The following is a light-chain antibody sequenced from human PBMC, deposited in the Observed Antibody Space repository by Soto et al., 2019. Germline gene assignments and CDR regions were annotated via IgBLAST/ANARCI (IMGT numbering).Light chain of an antibody. CDR3: QQYKTYSRT. CDR1: QSISSW. CDR2: KAS. V-gene: IGKV1-5*03. Sequence: DIQMTQSPSTLSASVGDRVTITCRASQSISSWLAWYQQKPGKAPNLLIYKASSLQGGVPSRFSGSGSGTDFTLTISSLQPDDFATYYCQQYKTYSRTFGQGPR. J-gene: IGKJ1*01.